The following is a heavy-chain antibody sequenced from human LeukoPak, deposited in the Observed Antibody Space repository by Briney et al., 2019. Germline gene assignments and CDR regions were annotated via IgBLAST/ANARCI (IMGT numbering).Heavy chain of an antibody. CDR2: IKQDGSEK. CDR3: VSEPSWFDP. CDR1: GFTCSSYW. J-gene: IGHJ5*02. Sequence: GGSLSLSCAASGFTCSSYWMSWVRQAPGKGLEWVANIKQDGSEKYYVDSVKGRFTISRDNAKNSLYLQMNSLSAEDTAVYYCVSEPSWFDPWGQGTLVTVSS. V-gene: IGHV3-7*01.